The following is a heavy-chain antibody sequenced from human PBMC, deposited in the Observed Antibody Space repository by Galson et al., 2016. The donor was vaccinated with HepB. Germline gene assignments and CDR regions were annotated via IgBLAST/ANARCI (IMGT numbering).Heavy chain of an antibody. V-gene: IGHV1-69*02. D-gene: IGHD3-10*01. CDR2: IIPILGVP. J-gene: IGHJ4*02. CDR1: GGTFSTYT. CDR3: ARTDQFFYGSETSSEEFDS. Sequence: SVKVSCKASGGTFSTYTISWVRQAPGQGLEWMGRIIPILGVPAYAQKFQGRVTITADKSTTTAYLELSGLRSEDTAVYYCARTDQFFYGSETSSEEFDSWGQGTLVTVSS.